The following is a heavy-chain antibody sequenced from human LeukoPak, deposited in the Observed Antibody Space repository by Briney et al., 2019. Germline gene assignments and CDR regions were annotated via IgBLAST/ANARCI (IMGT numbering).Heavy chain of an antibody. CDR3: ARGGGDYEAAFDI. D-gene: IGHD2-21*02. J-gene: IGHJ3*02. V-gene: IGHV1-46*01. CDR1: GYTFTSFA. Sequence: GASVKVSCKASGYTFTSFAISWVRQAPGQGLEWMGIINPSGGSTSYAQKFQDRVTMTRDTSTSTVYMELSSLRSEDTAVYYCARGGGDYEAAFDIWGQGTMVTVSS. CDR2: INPSGGST.